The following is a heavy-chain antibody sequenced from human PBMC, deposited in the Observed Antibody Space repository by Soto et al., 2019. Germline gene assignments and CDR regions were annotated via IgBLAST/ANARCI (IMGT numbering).Heavy chain of an antibody. D-gene: IGHD6-19*01. CDR3: AKRPAGTMFPFDY. J-gene: IGHJ4*02. Sequence: EVQLLESGGGLVQPGGSLRLSCAASGFTFSSYAMSWVRQAPGKGLEWVSAVSGSGGSTYYADSVKGRFTISRDNSKNTLYLQMNSLRAEDTAVYYCAKRPAGTMFPFDYWGQGTLVTVSS. CDR1: GFTFSSYA. V-gene: IGHV3-23*01. CDR2: VSGSGGST.